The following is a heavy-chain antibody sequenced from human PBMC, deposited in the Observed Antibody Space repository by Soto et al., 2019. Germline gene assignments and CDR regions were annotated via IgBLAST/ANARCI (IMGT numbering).Heavy chain of an antibody. D-gene: IGHD1-26*01. CDR3: ARGSGTYLNY. J-gene: IGHJ4*02. CDR2: IFSDDEK. CDR1: GFSLSNTRLG. V-gene: IGHV2-26*01. Sequence: QVTLKESGPVLVKPTETLTLTCTFSGFSLSNTRLGVSWIRQPPGKALEWLAHIFSDDEKSYSTSLESRLIISKDTSKSQVVLIMTNMDPVDTATYYCARGSGTYLNYWGQGTLVTVSS.